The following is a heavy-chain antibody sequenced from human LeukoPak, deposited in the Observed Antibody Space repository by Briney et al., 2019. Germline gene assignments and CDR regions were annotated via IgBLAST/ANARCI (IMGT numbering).Heavy chain of an antibody. CDR3: ANRCSSTSCYYY. CDR2: ISGSGGST. V-gene: IGHV3-23*01. CDR1: GFTFSSYA. Sequence: PGGSLRLSCAASGFTFSSYAMSWVRQAPGKGLEWVSAISGSGGSTYYAGSVKGRFTISRDNSKNTLYLQMNSLRAEDTAVYYCANRCSSTSCYYYWGQGTLVTVSS. J-gene: IGHJ4*02. D-gene: IGHD2-2*01.